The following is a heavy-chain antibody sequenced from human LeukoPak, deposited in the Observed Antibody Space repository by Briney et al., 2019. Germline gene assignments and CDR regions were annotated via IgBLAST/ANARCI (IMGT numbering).Heavy chain of an antibody. J-gene: IGHJ6*02. CDR1: GGSISSYY. CDR3: ARDPSTYYDFWSGHRGYYYYGMDV. D-gene: IGHD3-3*01. CDR2: IYTSGST. Sequence: SETLSLTCTVPGGSISSYYWSWIRQPAGKGLEWIGRIYTSGSTNYNPSLKSRVTMSVDTSKNQFSLKLSSVTAADTAVYYCARDPSTYYDFWSGHRGYYYYGMDVWGQGTTVTVSS. V-gene: IGHV4-4*07.